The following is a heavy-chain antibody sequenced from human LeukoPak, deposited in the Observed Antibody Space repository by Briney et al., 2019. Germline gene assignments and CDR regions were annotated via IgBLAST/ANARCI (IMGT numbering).Heavy chain of an antibody. CDR3: AKVQPQYHDFWSGYYTDYYYYYGMDV. J-gene: IGHJ6*02. Sequence: GGSLRLSCAASGFTFSSYAMSWVRQAPGKGLEWVSAISGSGGSTYYADSVKGRLTISRDNSKNTLYLQMNSLRAEDTAVYYCAKVQPQYHDFWSGYYTDYYYYYGMDVWGQGTTVTVSS. CDR2: ISGSGGST. D-gene: IGHD3-3*01. CDR1: GFTFSSYA. V-gene: IGHV3-23*01.